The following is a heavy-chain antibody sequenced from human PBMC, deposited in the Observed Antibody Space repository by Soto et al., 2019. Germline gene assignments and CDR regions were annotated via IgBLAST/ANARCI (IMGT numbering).Heavy chain of an antibody. D-gene: IGHD6-13*01. CDR1: GGSISSNY. Sequence: SETLSLTCTVSGGSISSNYWTWIRQPPGKGLEWIGYVYNSGSTNYNPSLKSRVTISEDTSKSQFSLKVNSMTAADTAVYYCARYRREAVAGYTLDNWGQGILVTVAS. CDR2: VYNSGST. J-gene: IGHJ4*02. CDR3: ARYRREAVAGYTLDN. V-gene: IGHV4-59*01.